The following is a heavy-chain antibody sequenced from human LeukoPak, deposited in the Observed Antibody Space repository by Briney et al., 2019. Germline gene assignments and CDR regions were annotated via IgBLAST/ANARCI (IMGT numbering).Heavy chain of an antibody. CDR2: ISAYNGNT. Sequence: ASVKVSCKVSGYTLTELSMHWVRQAPGQGLEWMGWISAYNGNTNYAQKLQGRVTMTTDTSTSTAYMELRSLRSDDTAVYYCARVLTGYYPFDYWGQGTLVTVSS. CDR1: GYTLTELS. D-gene: IGHD3-9*01. V-gene: IGHV1-18*01. J-gene: IGHJ4*02. CDR3: ARVLTGYYPFDY.